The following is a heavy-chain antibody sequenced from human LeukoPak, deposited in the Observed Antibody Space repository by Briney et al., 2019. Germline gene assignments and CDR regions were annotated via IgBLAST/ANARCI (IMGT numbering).Heavy chain of an antibody. CDR3: ARSGYREGADALDI. CDR2: IYYSGST. J-gene: IGHJ3*02. V-gene: IGHV4-39*07. CDR1: GGSISSNSYY. Sequence: SETLSLTCTVSGGSISSNSYYWGWIRQPPGKGLKWIGSIYYSGSTYYNPSLKSRVTISVDTSKNQFSLKLSSVTAADTALYYCARSGYREGADALDIWGQGTMVTISS. D-gene: IGHD5-18*01.